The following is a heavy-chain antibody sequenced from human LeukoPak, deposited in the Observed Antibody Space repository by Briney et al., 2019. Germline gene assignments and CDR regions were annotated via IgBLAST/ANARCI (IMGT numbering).Heavy chain of an antibody. D-gene: IGHD5-12*01. V-gene: IGHV3-21*01. CDR3: ARGSRDGYNQVFD. CDR2: ISSSSSYI. CDR1: GFTFSSYA. Sequence: GGSLRLSCAASGFTFSSYAMSWVRQAPGKGLEWVSSISSSSSYIYYADSVKGRFTISRDNAKISLYLQMNSLRAEDTAVYYCARGSRDGYNQVFDWGQGTLVTVSS. J-gene: IGHJ4*02.